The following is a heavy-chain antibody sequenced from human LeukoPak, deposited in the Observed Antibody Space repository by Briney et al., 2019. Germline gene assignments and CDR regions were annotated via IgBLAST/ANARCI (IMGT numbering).Heavy chain of an antibody. V-gene: IGHV1-2*06. CDR1: GYTFTGYY. D-gene: IGHD1-26*01. Sequence: ASVKVSCKASGYTFTGYYMHLVRQAPGQGLEWMGRINPNSGGTNYAQKFQVRVTMTRDTSISTAYMELSRLRSDDTAVYYCASPVGATDTAALGYWGQGTLVTVSS. CDR3: ASPVGATDTAALGY. J-gene: IGHJ4*02. CDR2: INPNSGGT.